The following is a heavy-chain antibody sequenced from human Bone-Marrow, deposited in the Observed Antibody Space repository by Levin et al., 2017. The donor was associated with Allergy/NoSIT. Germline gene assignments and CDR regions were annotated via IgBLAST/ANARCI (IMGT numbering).Heavy chain of an antibody. CDR2: IYWDDDT. CDR1: GFSLKSSGVG. CDR3: VHRHTWNDHDDF. D-gene: IGHD1-1*01. J-gene: IGHJ4*01. Sequence: KWSGPTLVKPTETLTLTCAFSGFSLKSSGVGVGWVRQAPGEGLEWLAHIYWDDDTRVRPSLRSRLTITKDTSKNQVVLRLINMEPGDTATYFCVHRHTWNDHDDFWGQGTLVTVSS. V-gene: IGHV2-5*02.